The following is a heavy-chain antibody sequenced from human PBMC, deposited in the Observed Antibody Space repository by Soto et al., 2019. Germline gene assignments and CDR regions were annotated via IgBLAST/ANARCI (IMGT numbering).Heavy chain of an antibody. Sequence: ASVKVSCKASGYTFTSYGISWVRQAPGQGLEWVGWISAYNGNTNYAQKLQGRVTMTTDTSTSTAYMELRSLRSDDTAVYYCARAGVTIFGVVTHYYYYYGMDVWGQGTTVTVSS. D-gene: IGHD3-3*01. CDR2: ISAYNGNT. CDR3: ARAGVTIFGVVTHYYYYYGMDV. CDR1: GYTFTSYG. V-gene: IGHV1-18*04. J-gene: IGHJ6*02.